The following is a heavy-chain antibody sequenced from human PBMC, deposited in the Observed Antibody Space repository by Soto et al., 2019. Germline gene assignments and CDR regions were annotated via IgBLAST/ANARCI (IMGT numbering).Heavy chain of an antibody. V-gene: IGHV4-59*08. J-gene: IGHJ6*02. D-gene: IGHD2-8*01. CDR2: IHHSGST. CDR1: GGSITSRY. Sequence: SETLSLTCSVSGGSITSRYCSWCRQPPGKGLEWIGYIHHSGSTSYNPSLKSRVTMSVDTSKNQFSLKVSSVTAADTALYYCSSQGFGQLHGLVYVWGPGTTVTGSS. CDR3: SSQGFGQLHGLVYV.